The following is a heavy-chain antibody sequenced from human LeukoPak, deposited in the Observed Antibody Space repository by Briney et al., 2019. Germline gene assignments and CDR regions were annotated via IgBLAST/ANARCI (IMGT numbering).Heavy chain of an antibody. CDR3: ARETSSGWYRETDY. CDR2: IYYSGST. D-gene: IGHD6-19*01. CDR1: GGSISSYY. J-gene: IGHJ4*02. Sequence: SETLSLTCTVSGGSISSYYWSWIRQPPGKGLEWIGYIYYSGSTNYNPSLKSRVTISVDTSKNQFSLKLSSVTAADTAVYYCARETSSGWYRETDYWGQGTLVTVSS. V-gene: IGHV4-59*01.